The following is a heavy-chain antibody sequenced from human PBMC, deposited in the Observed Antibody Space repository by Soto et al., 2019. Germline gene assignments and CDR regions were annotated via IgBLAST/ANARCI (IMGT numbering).Heavy chain of an antibody. V-gene: IGHV3-23*01. CDR1: GFTFSSYA. CDR2: ISANGGST. CDR3: VKDRDNGDYDDIFGWFDP. J-gene: IGHJ5*02. Sequence: EVQLLESGGGLIQPGGSLRLSCAASGFTFSSYAMTWVRQAPGKGLDWVSTISANGGSTYYADSVKGRFTISRDNSMHKLYLPLNSLRAEDTAVYYCVKDRDNGDYDDIFGWFDPWGQGTLVTVSS. D-gene: IGHD4-17*01.